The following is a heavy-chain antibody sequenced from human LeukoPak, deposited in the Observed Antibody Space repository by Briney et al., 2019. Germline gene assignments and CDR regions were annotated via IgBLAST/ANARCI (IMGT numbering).Heavy chain of an antibody. Sequence: ASVKVSCKASGYTFTSYYMHWVRQAPGQGLEWMGWINPNSGGTNYAQKFQGRVTMTRDTSISTAYMELSRLRSDDTALYYCARAVLYYYDSSGYPLPPDYWGQGTVVTVSS. V-gene: IGHV1-2*02. D-gene: IGHD3-22*01. CDR3: ARAVLYYYDSSGYPLPPDY. CDR1: GYTFTSYY. CDR2: INPNSGGT. J-gene: IGHJ4*02.